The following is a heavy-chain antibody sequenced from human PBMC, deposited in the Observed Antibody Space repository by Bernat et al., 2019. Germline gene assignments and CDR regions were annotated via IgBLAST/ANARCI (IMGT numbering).Heavy chain of an antibody. V-gene: IGHV3-53*02. D-gene: IGHD5-18*01. Sequence: EVQLVETGGGLIQPGGSLRLSCAASGFTVSSNYMSWVRQAPGKGLEWVSVIYSGGSTYYADSVKGRFTISRDNTKNTLYLQMNSLGAEETAVYYCAGDGRRWDSYGSWYFDLWGRGTLVTVSS. CDR3: AGDGRRWDSYGSWYFDL. J-gene: IGHJ2*01. CDR2: IYSGGST. CDR1: GFTVSSNY.